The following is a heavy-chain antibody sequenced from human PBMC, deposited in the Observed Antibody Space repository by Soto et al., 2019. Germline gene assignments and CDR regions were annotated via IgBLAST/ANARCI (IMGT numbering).Heavy chain of an antibody. V-gene: IGHV3-23*01. CDR1: GFSFSNYA. Sequence: GGSLRLSCAASGFSFSNYAMNWVRQAPGKGLEWVSAISGSGGSTYYADSVKGRFTISRDNSKSTLYLQMNSLRAEDTALYYCAKGRSYYYYYGVDVWGQGTTVTVSS. CDR3: AKGRSYYYYYGVDV. CDR2: ISGSGGST. J-gene: IGHJ6*02.